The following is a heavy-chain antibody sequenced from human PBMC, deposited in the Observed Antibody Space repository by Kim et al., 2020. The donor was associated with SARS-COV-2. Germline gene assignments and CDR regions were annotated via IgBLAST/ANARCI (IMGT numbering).Heavy chain of an antibody. V-gene: IGHV3-23*01. CDR1: GFTFSSYA. Sequence: GGSLRLSCAASGFTFSSYAMSWVRQAPGKGLEWVSAISGSGGNTYYADSVKGRFTISRDNSKNTLYLQMNSLRGEDTAVYYCAKREYSGSGSTPRPYYFDYWGPGTLVTVSS. D-gene: IGHD3-10*01. CDR2: ISGSGGNT. CDR3: AKREYSGSGSTPRPYYFDY. J-gene: IGHJ4*02.